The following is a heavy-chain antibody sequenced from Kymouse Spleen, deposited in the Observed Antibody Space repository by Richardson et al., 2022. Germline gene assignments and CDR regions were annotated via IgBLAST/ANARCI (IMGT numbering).Heavy chain of an antibody. D-gene: IGHD1-26*01. Sequence: QVQLQESGPGLVKPSETLSLTCTVSGGSVSSGSYYWSWIRQPPGKGLEWIGYIYYSGSTNYNPSLKSRVTISVDTSKNQFSLKLSSVTAADTAVYYCARGVGATGYYYYYYGMDVWGQGTTVTVSS. V-gene: IGHV4-61*01. CDR2: IYYSGST. CDR3: ARGVGATGYYYYYYGMDV. J-gene: IGHJ6*02. CDR1: GGSVSSGSYY.